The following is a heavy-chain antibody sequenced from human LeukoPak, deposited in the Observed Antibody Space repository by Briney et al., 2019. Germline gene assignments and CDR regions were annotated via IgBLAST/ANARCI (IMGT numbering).Heavy chain of an antibody. J-gene: IGHJ3*01. CDR1: GGTFNTYP. CDR3: ATGTSYRDSFDV. Sequence: GATVKVSCKASGGTFNTYPINWVRQAPGQGPEWMGRIIPILSRSNYAQKFQGTASITADEFTDTVNMELSSLRSEDTAVYYCATGTSYRDSFDVWGQGTKVTVSS. CDR2: IIPILSRS. D-gene: IGHD3/OR15-3a*01. V-gene: IGHV1-69*11.